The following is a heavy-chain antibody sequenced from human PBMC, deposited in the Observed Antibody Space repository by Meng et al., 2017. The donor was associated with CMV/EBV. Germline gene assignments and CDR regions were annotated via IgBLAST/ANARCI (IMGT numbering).Heavy chain of an antibody. CDR1: GFTFSSHE. D-gene: IGHD3-16*01. V-gene: IGHV3-48*03. CDR3: ARDFALWYYYGMDV. J-gene: IGHJ6*02. CDR2: ISNTGSTI. Sequence: GGSLRLSCAASGFTFSSHEMNWVRQAPGKGLEWVSYISNTGSTIYYADSVRGRFTISRDNAKNPLYLQMNSLRAEDTALYYCARDFALWYYYGMDVWGQGTTVTVSS.